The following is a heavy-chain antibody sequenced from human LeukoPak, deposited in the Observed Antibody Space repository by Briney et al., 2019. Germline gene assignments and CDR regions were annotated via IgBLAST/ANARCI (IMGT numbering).Heavy chain of an antibody. D-gene: IGHD5-18*01. Sequence: PGGSLRLSCVASGFPVNSTYMNWVRQAPGKGLEWVSVIHSGGSTYYADSVKGRFTISRDTSKNMLYLQMNSLRPKDTALYYCARDKKRNSYGHNYYGMDVWGQGTTVTVSS. CDR1: GFPVNSTY. V-gene: IGHV3-66*02. CDR2: IHSGGST. CDR3: ARDKKRNSYGHNYYGMDV. J-gene: IGHJ6*02.